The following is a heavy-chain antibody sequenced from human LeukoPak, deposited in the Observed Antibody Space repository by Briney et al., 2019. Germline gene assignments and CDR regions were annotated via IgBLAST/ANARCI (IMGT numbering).Heavy chain of an antibody. D-gene: IGHD6-6*01. J-gene: IGHJ4*02. Sequence: GGSLRLSCTASGFSFSGHWMHWARQLPGKGLVWVSRISPTGSTTSYADSVRGRFTVSRDNAKNTLYLQVNNLRAEDTAVYYCARGPNSNWSGLDFWGQGTLLTVSS. CDR1: GFSFSGHW. V-gene: IGHV3-74*01. CDR3: ARGPNSNWSGLDF. CDR2: ISPTGSTT.